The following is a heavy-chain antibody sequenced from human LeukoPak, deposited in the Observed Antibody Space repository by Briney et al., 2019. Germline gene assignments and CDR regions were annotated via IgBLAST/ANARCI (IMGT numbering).Heavy chain of an antibody. CDR3: ARDRPGDYYGSGSQAGWFDP. V-gene: IGHV1-2*02. Sequence: ASVKVSCTASGYTFTGYYMHWVRQAPGQGLEWMGWINPNSGGTNYAQKFQGRVTMTRDTSISTAYMELSRLRSDDTAVYYCARDRPGDYYGSGSQAGWFDPWGQGTLVTVSS. CDR1: GYTFTGYY. J-gene: IGHJ5*02. CDR2: INPNSGGT. D-gene: IGHD3-10*01.